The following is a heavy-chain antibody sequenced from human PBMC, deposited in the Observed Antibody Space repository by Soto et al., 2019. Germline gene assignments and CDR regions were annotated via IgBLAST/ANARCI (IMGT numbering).Heavy chain of an antibody. D-gene: IGHD1-26*01. V-gene: IGHV1-69*06. J-gene: IGHJ4*02. Sequence: ASVKVSCKASGGTFSSYAISWVRQAPGQGLEWMGGIIPIFGTANYAQKFQGRVTITADKSTSTAYMELSSLRSEDTAVYYCARTSGSYSTFDYWGQGTLVTVSS. CDR1: GGTFSSYA. CDR3: ARTSGSYSTFDY. CDR2: IIPIFGTA.